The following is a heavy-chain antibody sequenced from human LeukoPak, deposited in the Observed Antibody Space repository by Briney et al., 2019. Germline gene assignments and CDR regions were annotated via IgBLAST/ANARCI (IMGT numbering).Heavy chain of an antibody. J-gene: IGHJ4*02. D-gene: IGHD6-19*01. CDR3: ARDAPGEVAGTRFDY. Sequence: SETLSLTCTVSGGSISSYYWSWIRQPAGKGLEWIGRIYTSGSTNYNPSLKSRVTMSVDTSKNQFSLKLSSVTAADTAVYYCARDAPGEVAGTRFDYWGQGTLVTVSS. CDR2: IYTSGST. V-gene: IGHV4-4*07. CDR1: GGSISSYY.